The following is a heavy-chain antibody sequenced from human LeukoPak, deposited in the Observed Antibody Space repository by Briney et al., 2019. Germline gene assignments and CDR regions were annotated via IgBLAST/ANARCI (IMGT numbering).Heavy chain of an antibody. CDR2: MYDSENT. D-gene: IGHD5-18*01. CDR1: GVSISSSSYY. V-gene: IGHV4-39*07. Sequence: SETLSLTCTVSGVSISSSSYYWGWIRQPPGKGLERIGNMYDSENTYYNTSLKSRVTISVDTSKNQFSLKLNSVTAADTAVYYCARGIQLWLMSRRYFDYWGQGILVTVSS. CDR3: ARGIQLWLMSRRYFDY. J-gene: IGHJ4*02.